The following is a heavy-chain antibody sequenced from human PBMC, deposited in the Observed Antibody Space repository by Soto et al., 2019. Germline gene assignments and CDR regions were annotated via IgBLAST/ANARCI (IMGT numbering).Heavy chain of an antibody. J-gene: IGHJ6*02. CDR2: INPNSGGT. D-gene: IGHD6-19*01. CDR1: GYTFTGYY. Sequence: QVQLVQSGAEVKKPGASVKVSCKASGYTFTGYYRHWVRQAPGQGLEWMGWINPNSGGTNYAQKFQGWVTMTRDTSISTAYMELSRLRSDDTAVYYCARGGIAVAGTGGGYYYGMDVWGQGTTVTVSS. CDR3: ARGGIAVAGTGGGYYYGMDV. V-gene: IGHV1-2*04.